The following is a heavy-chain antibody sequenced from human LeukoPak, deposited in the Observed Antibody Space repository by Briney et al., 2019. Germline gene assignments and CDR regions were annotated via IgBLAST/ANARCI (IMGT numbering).Heavy chain of an antibody. V-gene: IGHV3-9*01. J-gene: IGHJ4*02. CDR3: AKGQSGSDYSTDY. Sequence: GRSLRLSCAASGFTFDDYAMHRVRQAPGKGLEWVSGISWSSGTIGYADSVKGRFTISRDNAKNSLYLQMNSLRAEDTALYYCAKGQSGSDYSTDYWGQGTLVTVSS. CDR2: ISWSSGTI. D-gene: IGHD1-26*01. CDR1: GFTFDDYA.